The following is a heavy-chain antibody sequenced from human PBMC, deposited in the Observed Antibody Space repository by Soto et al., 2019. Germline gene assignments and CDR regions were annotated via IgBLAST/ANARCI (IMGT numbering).Heavy chain of an antibody. CDR3: SRDPLNYYDSD. CDR1: GFNFGSGW. D-gene: IGHD3-22*01. V-gene: IGHV3-74*01. CDR2: IDSDGSRP. Sequence: EVQLVESGGGLVQPGGSLRLSCAASGFNFGSGWMHWVRQAPGKGLVWVSRIDSDGSRPTYADSVKGRFTISRDNAKNTLHLQMRSPTAEDTALYYCSRDPLNYYDSDWGQGTLLTVSS. J-gene: IGHJ4*02.